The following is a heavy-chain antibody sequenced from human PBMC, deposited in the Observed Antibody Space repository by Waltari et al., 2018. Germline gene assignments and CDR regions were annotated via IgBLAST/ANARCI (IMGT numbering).Heavy chain of an antibody. Sequence: QVQLVQSGAEVKKPGASVKVSCKASGYTFTSYGISWVRQAPGQGLEWMGWISAYNGNTNYAQKLQGRVTMTTDTSTSTAYMELRSLRSDDTAVYYWARDSSGWYVKYYYYMDVWGKGTTVTVSS. J-gene: IGHJ6*03. CDR3: ARDSSGWYVKYYYYMDV. CDR1: GYTFTSYG. CDR2: ISAYNGNT. V-gene: IGHV1-18*01. D-gene: IGHD6-19*01.